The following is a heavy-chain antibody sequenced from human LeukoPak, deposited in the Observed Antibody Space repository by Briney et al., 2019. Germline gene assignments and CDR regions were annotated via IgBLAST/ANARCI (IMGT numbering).Heavy chain of an antibody. J-gene: IGHJ4*02. V-gene: IGHV4-59*01. CDR1: GFTFSSYA. CDR2: IHYSGRT. Sequence: PGGSLRLSCAASGFTFSSYAMSWVRQPPGKGLEWIGYIHYSGRTDYKPSLRSRLTLSLDTSRNRFSLKLRSVSAADTAVYYCVRENYFDKWGRGTLVTVSS. CDR3: VRENYFDK.